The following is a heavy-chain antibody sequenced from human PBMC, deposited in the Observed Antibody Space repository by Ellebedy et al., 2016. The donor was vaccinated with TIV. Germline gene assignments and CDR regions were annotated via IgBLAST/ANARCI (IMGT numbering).Heavy chain of an antibody. D-gene: IGHD1-26*01. Sequence: GESLKISCAASGFNFFSYTMNWVRQAPGRGLEWVSSISSVSTYIYYADSVKGRFTISRDNAKNSLYLQMNSLRAEDTAVYYCAREIVGAVNNWFDPWGQGTLVSVSS. J-gene: IGHJ5*02. CDR1: GFNFFSYT. V-gene: IGHV3-21*01. CDR2: ISSVSTYI. CDR3: AREIVGAVNNWFDP.